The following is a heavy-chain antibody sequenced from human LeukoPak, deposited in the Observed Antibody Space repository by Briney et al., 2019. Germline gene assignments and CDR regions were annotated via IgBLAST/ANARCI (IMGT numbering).Heavy chain of an antibody. CDR1: GYSISSGYY. Sequence: SETLSLTCTVSGYSISSGYYWGWIRQPPGKGLEWIGSIHHSGSTSYNPSLKSRVTISVDTSRNQFSLKLNSVTAADTALYYCARTLYGGIDYWGQGTLVTVSS. CDR3: ARTLYGGIDY. CDR2: IHHSGST. D-gene: IGHD3-3*01. J-gene: IGHJ4*02. V-gene: IGHV4-38-2*02.